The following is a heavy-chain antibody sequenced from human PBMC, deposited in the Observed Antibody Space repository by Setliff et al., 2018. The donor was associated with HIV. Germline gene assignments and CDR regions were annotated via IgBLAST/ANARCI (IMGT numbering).Heavy chain of an antibody. J-gene: IGHJ6*03. CDR1: GGSISTGDYY. CDR3: VRTNYYYYYMDV. V-gene: IGHV4-31*03. Sequence: SETLSLTCTVSGGSISTGDYYWAWIRHYLGKGLEWIGYIFYKGSTFYNPSLKSRVSISVLRSTDQFFLRLNSVTAADTAVYYCVRTNYYYYYMDVWGKGTTVTVSS. CDR2: IFYKGST.